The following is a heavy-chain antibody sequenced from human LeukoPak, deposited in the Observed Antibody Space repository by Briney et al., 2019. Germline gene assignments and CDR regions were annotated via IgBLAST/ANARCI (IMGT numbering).Heavy chain of an antibody. CDR1: GGSISSGGYY. V-gene: IGHV4-30-2*01. D-gene: IGHD7-27*01. CDR2: IYHSGST. Sequence: SETLSLTCTVSGGSISSGGYYWSWIRQPPGKGLEWIGYIYHSGSTYYNPSLKSRVTISVDTSKNQFSLKLSSVTAADTAVYYCARHKKLGKYYFDYWGQGTLVTVSS. CDR3: ARHKKLGKYYFDY. J-gene: IGHJ4*02.